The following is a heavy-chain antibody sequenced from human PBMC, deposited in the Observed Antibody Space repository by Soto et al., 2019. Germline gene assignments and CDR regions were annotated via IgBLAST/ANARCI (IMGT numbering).Heavy chain of an antibody. CDR3: AREGCSGGSCFGYYGMDV. V-gene: IGHV1-2*04. Sequence: ASVKVSCKASGYTFTGYYIHWVRQAPGQGLEWMGWINPNSGGTNYAQKFQGWVTMTRDTSISTAYMDLSRLRSDDTAVFYCAREGCSGGSCFGYYGMDVWGQGTTVTVSS. CDR2: INPNSGGT. J-gene: IGHJ6*02. D-gene: IGHD2-15*01. CDR1: GYTFTGYY.